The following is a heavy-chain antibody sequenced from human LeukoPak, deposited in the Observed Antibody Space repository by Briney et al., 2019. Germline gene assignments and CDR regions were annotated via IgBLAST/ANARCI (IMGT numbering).Heavy chain of an antibody. V-gene: IGHV4-38-2*01. CDR2: IHHSGAT. Sequence: PSETLSLTCDVSDYSISSGYYWGWIRPPPGKGLEWIGSIHHSGATYYNPSLKSRVTISVDTSKNKFSLKMCSVTAADTAVYYFARVGVASGHFDYRGEGNLVTVSS. J-gene: IGHJ4*02. CDR3: ARVGVASGHFDY. CDR1: DYSISSGYY. D-gene: IGHD2-15*01.